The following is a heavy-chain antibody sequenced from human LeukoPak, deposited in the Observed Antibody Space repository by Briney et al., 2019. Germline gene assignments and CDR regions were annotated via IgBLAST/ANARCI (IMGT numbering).Heavy chain of an antibody. V-gene: IGHV3-23*01. CDR3: ARRGGTSGWGAFDI. J-gene: IGHJ3*02. D-gene: IGHD2-2*01. Sequence: GGSLRLSCAASGFTFSSHAMNWVRQPPGKGLDWVSSIDKSGDGAFYADSVKGRFTISRDNSKNTLYLQMNSLRREDTAVYYCARRGGTSGWGAFDIWGQGTMVTVSA. CDR2: IDKSGDGA. CDR1: GFTFSSHA.